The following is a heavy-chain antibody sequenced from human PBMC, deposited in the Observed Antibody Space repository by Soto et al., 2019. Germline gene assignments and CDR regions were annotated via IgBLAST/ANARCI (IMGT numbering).Heavy chain of an antibody. CDR2: IWYDGSNK. D-gene: IGHD6-19*01. CDR3: AREGQWLNFDY. CDR1: GFTFSSYG. V-gene: IGHV3-33*01. J-gene: IGHJ4*02. Sequence: QVQLVESGGGVVQPGRSLRLSCAASGFTFSSYGMHWVRQAPGKGLEWVAVIWYDGSNKYYADSVKGRFTISRDNSKNPLYLQMNSLRAEDTAVYYCAREGQWLNFDYWGQGTLVTVSS.